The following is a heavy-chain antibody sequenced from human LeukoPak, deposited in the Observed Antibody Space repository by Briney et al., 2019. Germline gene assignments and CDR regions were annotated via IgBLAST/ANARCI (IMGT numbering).Heavy chain of an antibody. CDR1: GFTFSRYW. D-gene: IGHD6-13*01. Sequence: GGSLRLSCAASGFTFSRYWMHWVRQVPGKGLVWVSRVNSDGRSTNYADSVKGRFTISRDNAKNSLYLQMNSLRAEDTAVYYCARDRSSSWYPEYWFDPWGQGTLVTVSS. J-gene: IGHJ5*02. V-gene: IGHV3-74*01. CDR2: VNSDGRST. CDR3: ARDRSSSWYPEYWFDP.